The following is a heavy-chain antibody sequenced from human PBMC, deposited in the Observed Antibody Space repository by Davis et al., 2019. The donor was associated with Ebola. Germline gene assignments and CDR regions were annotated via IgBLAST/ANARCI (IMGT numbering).Heavy chain of an antibody. CDR1: GGTFSSYA. J-gene: IGHJ4*02. CDR2: IIPIFGTA. CDR3: ARVRGSYSGHYFDY. D-gene: IGHD1-26*01. V-gene: IGHV1-69*06. Sequence: SVKVSCKASGGTFSSYAISWVRQAPGQGLEWMGGIIPIFGTANYAQKFQGRVTITADKSTSTAYMELSSLRSEDTAVYYCARVRGSYSGHYFDYWGQGTLVTVSS.